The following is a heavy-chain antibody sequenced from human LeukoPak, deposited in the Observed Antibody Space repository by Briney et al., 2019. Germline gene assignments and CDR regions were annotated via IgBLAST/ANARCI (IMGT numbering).Heavy chain of an antibody. Sequence: GGSLRLSCAASGFTFDDYTMHWVRQAPGKGLVWVSRINSDGSSTSYADSVKGRFTISRDNAKNTLYLQMNSLRAEDTAVYYCARGGITMVRGTDMDVWGKGTTVTISS. J-gene: IGHJ6*03. CDR2: INSDGSST. CDR3: ARGGITMVRGTDMDV. D-gene: IGHD3-10*01. CDR1: GFTFDDYT. V-gene: IGHV3-74*01.